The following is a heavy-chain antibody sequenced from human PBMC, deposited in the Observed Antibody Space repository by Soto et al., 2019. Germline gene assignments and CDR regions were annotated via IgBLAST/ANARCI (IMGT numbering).Heavy chain of an antibody. V-gene: IGHV3-30-3*01. Sequence: PGGSLRLSCAASGFTFSSYAMHWVRQAPGKGLEWVAVISYDGSNKYYADTVKGRITNSRDNSKNTLNLQMNSLRAEDTAVYYCARSGAPGFDYWGQGTLVTVSS. D-gene: IGHD1-26*01. J-gene: IGHJ4*02. CDR3: ARSGAPGFDY. CDR2: ISYDGSNK. CDR1: GFTFSSYA.